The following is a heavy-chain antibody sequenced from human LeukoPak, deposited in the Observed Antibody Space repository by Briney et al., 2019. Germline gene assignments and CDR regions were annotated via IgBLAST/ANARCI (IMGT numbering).Heavy chain of an antibody. V-gene: IGHV3-23*01. CDR2: ISASGSAT. D-gene: IGHD3-22*01. CDR1: GFIFSNYG. Sequence: GGSLRLSCAASGFIFSNYGMNWVRQAPGKGLEWVAAISASGSATSYADSVRGRFTISRDNSKNTLYLQMNSLRAEDTAVYYCARDINNYYDSSGYYEGDYWGQGTLVTVSS. J-gene: IGHJ4*02. CDR3: ARDINNYYDSSGYYEGDY.